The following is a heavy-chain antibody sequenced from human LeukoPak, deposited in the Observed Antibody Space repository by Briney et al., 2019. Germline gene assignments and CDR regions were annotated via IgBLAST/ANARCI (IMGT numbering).Heavy chain of an antibody. Sequence: SQTLSLTCAISGDSASSNSAAWHWIRQSPSRGLEWLGRTYYRSNWYNDYAVSVKSRITINPDTSKNQFSLQVNSVTPEDTAVYYCARGVLPPFDPWGQGTLVTVSS. CDR1: GDSASSNSAA. D-gene: IGHD3-10*01. CDR3: ARGVLPPFDP. CDR2: TYYRSNWYN. J-gene: IGHJ5*02. V-gene: IGHV6-1*01.